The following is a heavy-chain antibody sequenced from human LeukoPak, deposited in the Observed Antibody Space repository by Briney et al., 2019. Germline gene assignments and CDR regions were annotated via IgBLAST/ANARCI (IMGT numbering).Heavy chain of an antibody. CDR2: INGSGGST. J-gene: IGHJ4*02. Sequence: GGSLRLSCASSGFTFSSYAMSWVRQAPGKGLEWVSAINGSGGSTYYADSVKGRFTIFRDNSKNTLYLQMNSLRAEDTAVYYCAKLIEAAGINYWGQGTLVTVSS. CDR1: GFTFSSYA. D-gene: IGHD6-13*01. CDR3: AKLIEAAGINY. V-gene: IGHV3-23*01.